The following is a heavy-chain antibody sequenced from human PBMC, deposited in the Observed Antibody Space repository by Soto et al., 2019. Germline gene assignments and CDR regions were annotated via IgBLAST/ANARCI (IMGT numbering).Heavy chain of an antibody. Sequence: GGSLRLSCAASGFTFSSYAMSWVRQAPGKGLEWVSAISGSGGSTYYADSVKGRFTISRDNSKNTLYLQMNSLRAEDTAVYYCAKVVGAYYDFWSGYYNYYYGMDVWGQGTTVTVSS. CDR3: AKVVGAYYDFWSGYYNYYYGMDV. D-gene: IGHD3-3*01. V-gene: IGHV3-23*01. J-gene: IGHJ6*02. CDR2: ISGSGGST. CDR1: GFTFSSYA.